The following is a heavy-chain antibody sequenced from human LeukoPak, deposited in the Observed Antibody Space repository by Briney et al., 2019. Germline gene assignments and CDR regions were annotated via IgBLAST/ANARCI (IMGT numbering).Heavy chain of an antibody. CDR3: ARGYSGCDF. D-gene: IGHD5-12*01. CDR2: TNSDGSST. Sequence: GGSLRLSCAASGFTFSSYWMHWVRQAPGKGLVWVSRTNSDGSSTRNADFVEGRFTISRDNAKNTLYLQMNSLRAEDTAVYYCARGYSGCDFWGQGTLVTVSS. J-gene: IGHJ4*02. V-gene: IGHV3-74*01. CDR1: GFTFSSYW.